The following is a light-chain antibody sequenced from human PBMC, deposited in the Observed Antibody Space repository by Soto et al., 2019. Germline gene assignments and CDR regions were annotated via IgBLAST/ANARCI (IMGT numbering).Light chain of an antibody. J-gene: IGLJ1*01. CDR3: SSYTSSSTLV. V-gene: IGLV2-14*01. CDR2: EVS. Sequence: QSVLTRPASVSGSPGQSITISCAGTSSDVGGYNYVSWYQQHPGKAPKLMIYEVSNRPSGVPNRFSGSKSGNTASLTISGLQAEDEADYYCSSYTSSSTLVFGTGTKVTVL. CDR1: SSDVGGYNY.